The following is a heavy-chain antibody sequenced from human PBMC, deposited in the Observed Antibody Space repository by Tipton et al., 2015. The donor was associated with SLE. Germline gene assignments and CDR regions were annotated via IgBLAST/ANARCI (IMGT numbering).Heavy chain of an antibody. D-gene: IGHD2-15*01. V-gene: IGHV4-4*07. Sequence: LRLSCTVSGGSISSYYWSWIRQPAGKGLEWIGRIYTSGSTNYNPSLKSRVTISVDTSKNQFSLKLSSVTAADTAVYYCASVPAGYFDYWGQGTLVTVSS. CDR1: GGSISSYY. CDR3: ASVPAGYFDY. J-gene: IGHJ4*02. CDR2: IYTSGST.